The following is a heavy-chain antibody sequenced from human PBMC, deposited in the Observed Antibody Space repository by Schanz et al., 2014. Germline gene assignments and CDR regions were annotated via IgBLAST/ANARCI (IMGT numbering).Heavy chain of an antibody. J-gene: IGHJ5*02. CDR3: ATLVYADSVS. Sequence: QVQLVQSGAEAKKPGASVKVSCRASGYPFTSDDITWVRQAPGQGLEWMGRIIPSLGLAKYEQKSQGRVTITADKSTTTAYMELNSLNSDDTAVYYCATLVYADSVSWGQGTLVTVSS. CDR2: IIPSLGLA. CDR1: GYPFTSDD. D-gene: IGHD4-17*01. V-gene: IGHV1-69*09.